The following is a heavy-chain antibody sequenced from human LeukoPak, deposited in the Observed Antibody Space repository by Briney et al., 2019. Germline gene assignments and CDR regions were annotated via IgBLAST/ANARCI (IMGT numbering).Heavy chain of an antibody. CDR2: ISSSSSTI. D-gene: IGHD4-17*01. V-gene: IGHV3-48*02. CDR3: ARETLPYYGDYDYYYYYGMDV. CDR1: GFTFSSYS. J-gene: IGHJ6*02. Sequence: GGSLRLSCAASGFTFSSYSMNWVDQAPGKGLEWVSYISSSSSTIYYAGSVKGRFTISRDNAKNSLYLQMNSLRDEDTAVYYCARETLPYYGDYDYYYYYGMDVWGQGTTVTVSS.